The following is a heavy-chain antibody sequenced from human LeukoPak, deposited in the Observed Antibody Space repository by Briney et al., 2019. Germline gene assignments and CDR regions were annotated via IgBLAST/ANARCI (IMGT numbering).Heavy chain of an antibody. CDR1: GFTVSSNY. Sequence: GGSLRLSCAASGFTVSSNYMSWVRQAPGEGLEWVSAISGSGGSTYYADSVKGRFTISRDNSKNTLYLQMNSLRAEDTAVYYCAKGAAHLDVWGQGTTVTVSS. CDR2: ISGSGGST. CDR3: AKGAAHLDV. J-gene: IGHJ6*02. V-gene: IGHV3-23*01. D-gene: IGHD6-25*01.